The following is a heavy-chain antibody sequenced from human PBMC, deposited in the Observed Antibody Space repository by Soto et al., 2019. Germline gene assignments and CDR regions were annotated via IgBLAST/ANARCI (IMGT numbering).Heavy chain of an antibody. CDR1: GGTFSSYA. J-gene: IGHJ6*02. CDR3: ARVHRGRYGPDTGYYYGMDV. D-gene: IGHD4-17*01. V-gene: IGHV1-69*12. Sequence: QVQLVQSGAEVKKPGSSVKVSCKASGGTFSSYAISWVRQAPGQGLEWMGGIIPIFGTANYAQKFQGRVTITADESTSTAYMELSSRRSEDTAVYYCARVHRGRYGPDTGYYYGMDVWGQGTTVT. CDR2: IIPIFGTA.